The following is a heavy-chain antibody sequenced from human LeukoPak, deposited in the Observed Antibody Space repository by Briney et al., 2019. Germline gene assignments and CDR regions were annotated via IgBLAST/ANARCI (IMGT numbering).Heavy chain of an antibody. CDR1: GFTFSRYA. Sequence: PGGSLRLSCAASGFTFSRYAMHWVRQAPGKGLEWVSFISYDGGNTHYADSVKGRFTFSRDNSKNTVYLQMSSLRAEDTAVYYCAKDHPPYGDYYYGMDVWGQGTTVTVSS. J-gene: IGHJ6*02. V-gene: IGHV3-30*15. CDR2: ISYDGGNT. CDR3: AKDHPPYGDYYYGMDV. D-gene: IGHD4-17*01.